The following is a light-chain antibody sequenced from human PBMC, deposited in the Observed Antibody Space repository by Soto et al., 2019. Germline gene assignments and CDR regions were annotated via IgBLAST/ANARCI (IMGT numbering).Light chain of an antibody. CDR1: QGIRDY. Sequence: IPVTQSPSSLSASVGDRVTITCRASQGIRDYLVWYQQKPGKAPKLLIYAASRLQSGVPSRFGGSGCGTDFTLAISGLQPEDFAAYDCHQVNSYPHTLGQGTKLEIK. V-gene: IGKV1-9*01. CDR3: HQVNSYPHT. J-gene: IGKJ2*01. CDR2: AAS.